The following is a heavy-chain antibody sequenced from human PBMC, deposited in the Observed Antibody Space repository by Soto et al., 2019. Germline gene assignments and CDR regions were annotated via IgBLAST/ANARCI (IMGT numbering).Heavy chain of an antibody. CDR2: ISSSSSTI. J-gene: IGHJ4*02. CDR1: GFTFSSYS. CDR3: APHIAVAGTY. V-gene: IGHV3-48*01. D-gene: IGHD6-19*01. Sequence: EVQLVESGGGLVQPGGSLRLSCAASGFTFSSYSMNWVRQAPGKGLEWVSYISSSSSTIYYADSVKGRFTISRDNAKNSLYLQMNSLRVEDTAVYYCAPHIAVAGTYWGQGTLVTVSS.